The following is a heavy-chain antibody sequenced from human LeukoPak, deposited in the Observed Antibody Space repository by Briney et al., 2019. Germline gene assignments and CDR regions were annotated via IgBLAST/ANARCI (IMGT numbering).Heavy chain of an antibody. CDR2: IRSKNEGGTS. CDR1: GFIFSNAW. D-gene: IGHD2-15*01. Sequence: GGSLRLSCAASGFIFSNAWLSWVRRAPGKGLEWVGRIRSKNEGGTSDYAAPVKGRFPISGDDSKNTLYLEMRDLNTEDTAVYYCTKSLDCSRATCDSWGQGTLVTVSS. J-gene: IGHJ5*01. V-gene: IGHV3-15*01. CDR3: TKSLDCSRATCDS.